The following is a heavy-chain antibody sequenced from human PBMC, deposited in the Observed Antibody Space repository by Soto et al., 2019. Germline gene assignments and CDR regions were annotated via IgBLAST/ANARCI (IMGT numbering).Heavy chain of an antibody. Sequence: GASVKVSCKASGYTFTSYYMHWVRQAPGQGLEWMGIINPSGGSTSYAQKFQGRVTMTRDTSTSTVYMELSSLRSEDTAVYYCARDCPHPGETNYYDSSGYPYYYYGMDVWGQGTTVTVSS. J-gene: IGHJ6*02. CDR2: INPSGGST. CDR1: GYTFTSYY. D-gene: IGHD3-22*01. V-gene: IGHV1-46*01. CDR3: ARDCPHPGETNYYDSSGYPYYYYGMDV.